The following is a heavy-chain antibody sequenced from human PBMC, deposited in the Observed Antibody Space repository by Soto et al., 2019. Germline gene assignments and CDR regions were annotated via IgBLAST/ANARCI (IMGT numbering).Heavy chain of an antibody. J-gene: IGHJ4*02. CDR3: TTDGHFDY. V-gene: IGHV3-15*01. CDR2: IKSKNDGGTT. Sequence: EVQLVESGGGLVKPGGSLRVSCVASGFSFSNGWMAWVRQAPGKGLEWVGRIKSKNDGGTTDYAAPVKGRFSISRDDSKNTLYLELNSLKSEDTAVYYCTTDGHFDYWGQGTLVTVSS. CDR1: GFSFSNGW.